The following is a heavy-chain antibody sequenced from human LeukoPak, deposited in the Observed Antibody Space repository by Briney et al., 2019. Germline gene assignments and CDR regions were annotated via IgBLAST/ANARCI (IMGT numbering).Heavy chain of an antibody. Sequence: GGSLRLSCAASGFTFSSYSMNWVRQAPGKGLEWVSSIRSSSSYIYHADSVKGRFTISRDNAKNSLYLQMNSLRAEDTAVYYCARDSSTYYYYYGMDVWGQGTTVTVSS. CDR3: ARDSSTYYYYYGMDV. J-gene: IGHJ6*02. D-gene: IGHD6-13*01. V-gene: IGHV3-21*01. CDR1: GFTFSSYS. CDR2: IRSSSSYI.